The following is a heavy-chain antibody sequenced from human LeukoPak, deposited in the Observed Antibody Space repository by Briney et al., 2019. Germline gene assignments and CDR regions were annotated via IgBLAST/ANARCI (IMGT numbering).Heavy chain of an antibody. V-gene: IGHV4-4*09. Sequence: SETLSLTCAVSGDGISDIYWSWIRQPPGKGLEWIGFIHTSGSTHYIPSLKSRVTMSVDTSKNQFSLKLSSVTAADTAVYYCAKLVYSLDGSGHNWFDPWGQGALVTVSS. J-gene: IGHJ5*02. CDR1: GDGISDIY. CDR3: AKLVYSLDGSGHNWFDP. D-gene: IGHD2-15*01. CDR2: IHTSGST.